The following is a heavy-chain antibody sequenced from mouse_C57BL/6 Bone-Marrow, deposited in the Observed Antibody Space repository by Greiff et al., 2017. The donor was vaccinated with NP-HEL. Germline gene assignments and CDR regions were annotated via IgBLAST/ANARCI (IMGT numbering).Heavy chain of an antibody. CDR2: ISGGGGNT. V-gene: IGHV5-9*01. J-gene: IGHJ2*01. CDR3: ARLGWLGYFDY. Sequence: DVMLVESGGGLVKPGGSLKLSCAASGFTFSSYTMSWVRQTPEKRLEWVATISGGGGNTYYPDSVKGRFTISRDNAKNTLYLQMSSLRSEDTALYYCARLGWLGYFDYWGQGTTLTVSS. CDR1: GFTFSSYT. D-gene: IGHD2-3*01.